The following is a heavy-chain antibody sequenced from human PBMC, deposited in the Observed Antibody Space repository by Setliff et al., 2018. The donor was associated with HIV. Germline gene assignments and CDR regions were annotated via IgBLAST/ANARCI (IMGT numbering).Heavy chain of an antibody. CDR3: ARLGHYDSSGYYSALYFDS. J-gene: IGHJ4*02. Sequence: SETLSLTCVVSGYSISRGYYWAWIRQPPGKGLEWIASIYHSGITYYNPSLKSRVTISVDTSEDQFSLKLSSVTAADTAMYLCARLGHYDSSGYYSALYFDSWGQGTLVTVSS. CDR2: IYHSGIT. D-gene: IGHD3-22*01. V-gene: IGHV4-38-2*01. CDR1: GYSISRGYY.